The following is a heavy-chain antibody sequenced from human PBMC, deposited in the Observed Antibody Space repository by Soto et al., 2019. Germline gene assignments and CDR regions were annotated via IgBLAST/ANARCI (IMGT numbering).Heavy chain of an antibody. V-gene: IGHV1-69*06. D-gene: IGHD1-26*01. Sequence: QVQLVQSGAEVKKPGSSVRVSCKVSGGTFGSHTFTWVRQAPGQGLEWMGEIIPVFNAANYAQRFKDRVTITEDRSATTVYLELSRLTSADTARYYCARIETLTYHNTCGTDLDFWGHGTVVIVSS. CDR1: GGTFGSHT. CDR3: ARIETLTYHNTCGTDLDF. CDR2: IIPVFNAA. J-gene: IGHJ4*01.